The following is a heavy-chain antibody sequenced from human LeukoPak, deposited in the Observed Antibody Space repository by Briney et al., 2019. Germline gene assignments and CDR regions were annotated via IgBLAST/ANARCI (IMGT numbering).Heavy chain of an antibody. Sequence: GGSLRLSCAASGFTFSHAWMSWVRQAPGKGLEWVANIKQDGSEKYYVDSVKGRFTISRDNAKNSLYLQMNSLRAEDTAVYYCARDWVRSSCTDWGQGNLVTVSS. V-gene: IGHV3-7*01. CDR3: ARDWVRSSCTD. CDR2: IKQDGSEK. D-gene: IGHD6-13*01. J-gene: IGHJ4*02. CDR1: GFTFSHAW.